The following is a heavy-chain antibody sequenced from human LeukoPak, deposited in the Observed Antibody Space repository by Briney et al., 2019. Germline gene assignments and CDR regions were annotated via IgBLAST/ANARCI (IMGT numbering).Heavy chain of an antibody. Sequence: PSETLSLTCTVSGGSISSGGYYWSWIRQHPGKGLEWSGYIYYSGSTYYNPSLKSRVTISVDTSKNQFSLKLSSVTAADTAVYYCARELGLRNYFDYWGQGTLVTVSS. CDR2: IYYSGST. V-gene: IGHV4-31*03. D-gene: IGHD1-7*01. J-gene: IGHJ4*02. CDR1: GGSISSGGYY. CDR3: ARELGLRNYFDY.